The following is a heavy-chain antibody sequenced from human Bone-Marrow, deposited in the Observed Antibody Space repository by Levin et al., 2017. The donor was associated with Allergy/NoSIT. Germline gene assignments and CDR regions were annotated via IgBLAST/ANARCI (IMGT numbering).Heavy chain of an antibody. CDR3: ARGLHPKTADFDL. D-gene: IGHD2-21*02. V-gene: IGHV1-2*02. CDR2: INPNSGGT. CDR1: GYTFTGYY. J-gene: IGHJ2*01. Sequence: ASVKVSCKASGYTFTGYYMHWVRQAPGQGLEWMGWINPNSGGTNYAQKFQGRVTMTRDTSISTAYMELSRLRSDDTAVYYCARGLHPKTADFDLWGRGTLVTVSS.